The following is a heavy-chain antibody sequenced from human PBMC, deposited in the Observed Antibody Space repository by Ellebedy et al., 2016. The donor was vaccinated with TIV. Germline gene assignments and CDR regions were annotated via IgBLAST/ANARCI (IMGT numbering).Heavy chain of an antibody. J-gene: IGHJ6*02. CDR1: GFTVNSHF. V-gene: IGHV3-53*01. Sequence: GESLKISCAASGFTVNSHFMSWVRQAPGKGLEWVSLTYAGGSTYYADSVEGRFTVSRDISTNTLYLQMNSLRAEDTAEYYCARELEYSRSMDVWGQGTTVTVSS. D-gene: IGHD3-3*01. CDR3: ARELEYSRSMDV. CDR2: TYAGGST.